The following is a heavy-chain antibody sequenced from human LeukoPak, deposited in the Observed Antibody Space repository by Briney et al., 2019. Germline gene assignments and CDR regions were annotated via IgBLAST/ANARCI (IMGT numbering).Heavy chain of an antibody. Sequence: PGGSLRLSCAASGFTVSNNYINWIRQAPGKGLEWVSHISSSGRLMQYADSVKGRFTITRDNAQNFMSLQMNSLKPEDTAVYYCARDTNNGLDVWGRGTTVTVSS. V-gene: IGHV3-11*01. CDR3: ARDTNNGLDV. CDR1: GFTVSNNY. CDR2: ISSSGRLM. J-gene: IGHJ6*02. D-gene: IGHD1-20*01.